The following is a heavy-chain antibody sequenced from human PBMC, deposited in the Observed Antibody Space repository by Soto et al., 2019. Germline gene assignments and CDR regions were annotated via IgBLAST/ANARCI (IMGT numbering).Heavy chain of an antibody. V-gene: IGHV3-30*18. D-gene: IGHD2-2*01. J-gene: IGHJ4*02. CDR1: GFTFSSYG. CDR2: ISYDGSNK. CDR3: AKDYCSSTSCYYPDY. Sequence: GGSLRLSCAASGFTFSSYGMHWVRQAPGKGLEWVAVISYDGSNKYYADSVKGRFTISRDNSKNTLYLQMNSLRAEDTAVYYCAKDYCSSTSCYYPDYWGQGTLVTVSS.